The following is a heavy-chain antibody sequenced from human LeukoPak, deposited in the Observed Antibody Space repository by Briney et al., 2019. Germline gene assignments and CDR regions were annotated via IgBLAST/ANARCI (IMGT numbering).Heavy chain of an antibody. Sequence: GASLRLSCVVSGLTFINYWMGWVRQAPGEGRGWVAFIKQDGSETYYVGSVKGRFTISRDNAKNSLYLQMNSLRSEDTAVYYCASRGDLSWFGALRHWSQGTLVTVSS. J-gene: IGHJ4*02. CDR3: ASRGDLSWFGALRH. CDR1: GLTFINYW. CDR2: IKQDGSET. D-gene: IGHD3-16*02. V-gene: IGHV3-7*01.